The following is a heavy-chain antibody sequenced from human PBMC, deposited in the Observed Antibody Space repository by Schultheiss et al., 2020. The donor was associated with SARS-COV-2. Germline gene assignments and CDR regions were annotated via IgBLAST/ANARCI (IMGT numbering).Heavy chain of an antibody. CDR2: ISGSGRNT. Sequence: GESLKISCAASGFTFSSYGMSWVRQAPVRGLEWVASISGSGRNTNYADSVWGRFTVSRDNSKNTVYLQMNSLRGDDTAVYYCAKSTAEAGLQSFDSWGQGNPVTVSS. J-gene: IGHJ4*02. CDR3: AKSTAEAGLQSFDS. CDR1: GFTFSSYG. D-gene: IGHD6-13*01. V-gene: IGHV3-23*01.